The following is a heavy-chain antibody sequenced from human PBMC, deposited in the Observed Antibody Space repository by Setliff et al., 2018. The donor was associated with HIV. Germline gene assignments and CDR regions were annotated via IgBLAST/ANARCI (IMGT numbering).Heavy chain of an antibody. CDR2: INHSGRT. D-gene: IGHD2-15*01. J-gene: IGHJ6*03. CDR3: ARVSITYWYSIPTFYYYYMDV. V-gene: IGHV4-34*01. Sequence: SETLSLTCAVYGGSLSGYHWNWIRQPPGKGLEWIGEINHSGRTNYNPSLKSRVTIPVDTSKNQFSLKLRSVTAADTAMYYCARVSITYWYSIPTFYYYYMDVWGKGTKVTVSS. CDR1: GGSLSGYH.